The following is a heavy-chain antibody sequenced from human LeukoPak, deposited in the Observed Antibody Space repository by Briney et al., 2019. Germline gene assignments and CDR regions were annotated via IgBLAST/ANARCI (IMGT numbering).Heavy chain of an antibody. CDR1: GFTLTNYY. V-gene: IGHV1-46*01. CDR2: INPSGSST. J-gene: IGHJ5*02. D-gene: IGHD2-15*01. CDR3: ARDNSGGSTWWFDP. Sequence: ASVKVSCKASGFTLTNYYMHWVRQAPGQGLEWMGIINPSGSSTSYAQKFQGRVTMTRDTSTSTVYMELSSLRSEDTAIYYCARDNSGGSTWWFDPWGQGTLVTVSS.